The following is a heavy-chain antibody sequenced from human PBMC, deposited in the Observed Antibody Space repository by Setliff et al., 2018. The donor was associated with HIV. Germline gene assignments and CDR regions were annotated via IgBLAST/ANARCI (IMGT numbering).Heavy chain of an antibody. Sequence: SETLSLTCTVSGGSISGYYWSWIRQPPGKGLEWIGYIYTSGSTNYNPSLKSRVTISVDTSRNQFSLKLSSATAADTAVYYCARDKPYDSSGYRTLYYWGQGTQVTVSS. V-gene: IGHV4-4*09. CDR1: GGSISGYY. CDR2: IYTSGST. CDR3: ARDKPYDSSGYRTLYY. J-gene: IGHJ4*02. D-gene: IGHD3-22*01.